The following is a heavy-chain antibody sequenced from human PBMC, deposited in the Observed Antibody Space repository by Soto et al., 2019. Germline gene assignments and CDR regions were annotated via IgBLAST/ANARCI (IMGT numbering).Heavy chain of an antibody. V-gene: IGHV4-39*01. D-gene: IGHD6-6*01. Sequence: LSLTCTVSGGSISSSSYYWGWIRQPPGKGLEWIGSIYYSGSTYYNPSLKSRVTISVDTSKNQFSLKLSSVTAADTAVYYCARHRSFGQLAPMGYGMDVWGQGTTVTVSS. CDR1: GGSISSSSYY. CDR2: IYYSGST. CDR3: ARHRSFGQLAPMGYGMDV. J-gene: IGHJ6*02.